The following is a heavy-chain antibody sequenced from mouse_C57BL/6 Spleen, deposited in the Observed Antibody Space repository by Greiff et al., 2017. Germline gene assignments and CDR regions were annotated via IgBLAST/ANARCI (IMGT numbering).Heavy chain of an antibody. CDR3: ERWIYYGNFDY. J-gene: IGHJ2*01. Sequence: EVQLQESGPELVKPGASLKMSCKASGYTFTDYTMPWVNQTHGKSLEWIGYINPNNGGTSYTQTFKGKDTLTVNKSSSTAYMELRNLTSEDSAVYYCERWIYYGNFDYWGQGTTLTVSS. CDR2: INPNNGGT. D-gene: IGHD2-1*01. CDR1: GYTFTDYT. V-gene: IGHV1-22*01.